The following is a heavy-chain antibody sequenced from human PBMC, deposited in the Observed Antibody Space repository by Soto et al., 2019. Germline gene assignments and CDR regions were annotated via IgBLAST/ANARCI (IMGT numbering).Heavy chain of an antibody. CDR2: IDHRGST. Sequence: QVHLQQWGAGLLQPSETLSLTCVVSGVSFSDYHWSWIRQPPGKGLEWIGEIDHRGSTNYNPSLKSRVSIAIDTSKNQFSLKLSSVTAADTGVYYCAREAGSFDHWGQGTLVTVSS. CDR3: AREAGSFDH. D-gene: IGHD3-10*01. V-gene: IGHV4-34*01. CDR1: GVSFSDYH. J-gene: IGHJ4*02.